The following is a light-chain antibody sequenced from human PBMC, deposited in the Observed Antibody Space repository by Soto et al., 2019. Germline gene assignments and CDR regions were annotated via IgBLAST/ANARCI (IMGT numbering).Light chain of an antibody. Sequence: QSALTQPRSVSGSPGQSVTISCTGTNGDIANYNFVSWYQQHPGKAPKVMIYDVYKRPSGVPDRFSGSKSGNTASLTISGLQAEDEADDYCCSYPGSHTWVFGGGTQLTVL. CDR2: DVY. CDR1: NGDIANYNF. CDR3: CSYPGSHTWV. V-gene: IGLV2-11*01. J-gene: IGLJ3*02.